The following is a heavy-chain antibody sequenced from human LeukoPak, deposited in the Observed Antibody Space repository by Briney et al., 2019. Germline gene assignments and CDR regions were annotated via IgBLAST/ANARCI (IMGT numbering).Heavy chain of an antibody. CDR1: GGSISSSSYY. V-gene: IGHV4-39*07. CDR2: INHSGST. D-gene: IGHD3-10*01. Sequence: SETLSLTCTVSGGSISSSSYYWGWIRQPPGKGLEWIGEINHSGSTNYNPSLKSRVTISVDTSKNQFSLKLSSVTAADTAVYYCASLSPPIRARGVIGYWGQGTLVTVSS. CDR3: ASLSPPIRARGVIGY. J-gene: IGHJ4*02.